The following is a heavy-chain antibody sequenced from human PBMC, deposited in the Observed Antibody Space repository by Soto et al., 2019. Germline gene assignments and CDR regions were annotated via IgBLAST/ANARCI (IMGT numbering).Heavy chain of an antibody. CDR3: VSQGIGTLHGLVDV. D-gene: IGHD3-10*01. V-gene: IGHV4-59*08. J-gene: IGHJ6*02. Sequence: QVQLQQSGPGLVKPSETLSLTCSVSSGPSSSHNWGWIRQPPGRGLEWIGYVYSTGGTSYNPSLTTRATTSAAPSTTPLSLTLTSVTAADTAVYYCVSQGIGTLHGLVDVWGQGTTVRASS. CDR2: VYSTGGT. CDR1: SGPSSSHN.